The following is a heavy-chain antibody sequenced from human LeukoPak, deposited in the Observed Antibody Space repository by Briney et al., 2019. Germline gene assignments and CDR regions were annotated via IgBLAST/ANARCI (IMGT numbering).Heavy chain of an antibody. CDR1: GGTFSSYA. V-gene: IGHV1-69*13. CDR3: ASWFWCGYNWSYP. J-gene: IGHJ5*02. D-gene: IGHD3-3*01. CDR2: IIPIFGTA. Sequence: ASVKVSCKASGGTFSSYAISWVRQAPGQGLEWMGGIIPIFGTANYAQKFQGRVTITADESTSTAYMELSSLRSEDTAVYYCASWFWCGYNWSYPGGGGTLVTVSS.